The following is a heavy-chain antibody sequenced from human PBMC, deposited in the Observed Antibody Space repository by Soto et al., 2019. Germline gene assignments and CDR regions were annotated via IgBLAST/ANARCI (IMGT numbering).Heavy chain of an antibody. CDR1: GGYISSYF. CDR3: ARQVYCSGGSCYGNWFDP. D-gene: IGHD2-15*01. Sequence: PSETLFLTCTFSGGYISSYFLSLIRQPPGKGLEWIGYIYYSGSTNYNPSLKSRVTISVDTSKNQFSLKLSSVTAADTAVYYCARQVYCSGGSCYGNWFDPWGQGTLVTVSS. V-gene: IGHV4-59*08. J-gene: IGHJ5*02. CDR2: IYYSGST.